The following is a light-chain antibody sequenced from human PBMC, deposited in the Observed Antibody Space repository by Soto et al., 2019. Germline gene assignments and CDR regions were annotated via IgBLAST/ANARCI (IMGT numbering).Light chain of an antibody. CDR1: SSDVGAYNF. V-gene: IGLV2-8*01. J-gene: IGLJ2*01. CDR3: SSYAGSNNLRV. Sequence: QSVLTQPPSASGSPGQSVTISCTGTSSDVGAYNFVSWFQQHPGKAPKLIIYEVAKRPSGVPDRFSGSKSGNTASLTVSGLQAEDEADYYCSSYAGSNNLRVFGGGTKVTVL. CDR2: EVA.